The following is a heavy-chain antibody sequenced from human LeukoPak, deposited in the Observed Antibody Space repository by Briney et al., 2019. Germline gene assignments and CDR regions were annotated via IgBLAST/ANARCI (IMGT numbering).Heavy chain of an antibody. CDR3: ATLPYYYDSSGSCYFDY. V-gene: IGHV3-30*04. D-gene: IGHD3-22*01. Sequence: GGSLRLSCAASGFTFSSYAMYWVRQAPGKGLEWVAVISYDGSDKFYADSVKGRFTISRDSSKNTLYLQMNSLRVEDTAVYYCATLPYYYDSSGSCYFDYWGQGTLVTVSS. J-gene: IGHJ4*02. CDR1: GFTFSSYA. CDR2: ISYDGSDK.